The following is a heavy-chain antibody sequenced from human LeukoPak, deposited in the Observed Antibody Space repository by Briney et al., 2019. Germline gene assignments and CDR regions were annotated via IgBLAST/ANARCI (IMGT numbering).Heavy chain of an antibody. CDR1: GFTFDDYA. D-gene: IGHD3-22*01. CDR2: ISGDGGST. Sequence: GGSLRLSCAASGFTFDDYAMHWVRQAPGKGLERVSLISGDGGSTYYADSVKGRFTTSRDNSKNSLYLQMNSLRTEDTALYYCAKEHYSYYYDSSGNPLDYWGQGTLVTVSS. J-gene: IGHJ4*02. V-gene: IGHV3-43*02. CDR3: AKEHYSYYYDSSGNPLDY.